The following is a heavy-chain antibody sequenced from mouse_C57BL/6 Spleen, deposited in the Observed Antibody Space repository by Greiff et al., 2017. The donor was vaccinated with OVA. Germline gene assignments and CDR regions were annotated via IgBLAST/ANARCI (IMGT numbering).Heavy chain of an antibody. D-gene: IGHD4-1*01. CDR2: IYPGSGST. J-gene: IGHJ4*01. V-gene: IGHV1-55*01. CDR3: ARLGRDYAMDY. Sequence: QVQLKQPGAELVKPGASVKMSCKASGYTFTSYWITWVKQRPGQGLEWIGDIYPGSGSTNYNEKFKSKATLTVDTSSSTADMQLSSLTSEDSAVYYCARLGRDYAMDYWGQGTSVTVSS. CDR1: GYTFTSYW.